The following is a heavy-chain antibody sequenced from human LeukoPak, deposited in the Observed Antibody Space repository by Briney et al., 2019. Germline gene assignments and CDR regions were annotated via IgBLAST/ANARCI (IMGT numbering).Heavy chain of an antibody. D-gene: IGHD3-10*01. CDR3: ARDYYGSAIYYFDH. V-gene: IGHV3-33*08. CDR1: GFIFNNYW. CDR2: IWYDGRNK. Sequence: GGSLRLSCAGSGFIFNNYWMTWVRQAPGKGLECVAVIWYDGRNKYYADSVKGRFTISRDNSKNTLYLQMNSLRAEDTAMYYCARDYYGSAIYYFDHWGQGTLVTVSS. J-gene: IGHJ4*02.